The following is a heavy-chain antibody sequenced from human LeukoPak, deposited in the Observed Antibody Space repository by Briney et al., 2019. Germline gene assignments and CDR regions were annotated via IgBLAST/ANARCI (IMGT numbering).Heavy chain of an antibody. CDR3: ARTVIAAAALDP. D-gene: IGHD6-13*01. Sequence: SETLSLTCAVYGGSFSGYYWSWIRQPPGKGLEWIGYIYYSGSTDYNPSLKSRVTISVDTSKNQFALKLSSVTAADTAVYYCARTVIAAAALDPWGQGTLVTVSS. CDR1: GGSFSGYY. V-gene: IGHV4-59*01. CDR2: IYYSGST. J-gene: IGHJ5*02.